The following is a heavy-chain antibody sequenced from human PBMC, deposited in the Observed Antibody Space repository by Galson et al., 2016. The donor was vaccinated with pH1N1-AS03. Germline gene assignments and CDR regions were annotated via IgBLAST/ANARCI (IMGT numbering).Heavy chain of an antibody. J-gene: IGHJ4*02. Sequence: SLRLSCAASGFTFINFAMSWVCQAPGKGLQWVSSISFNGDRTYYADSVKGRLTISTDNSKDTEFPQMNRLRADDTAVYYCGRHNGDRDRYYFDTSGHLDSWGQGALVTVSS. CDR2: ISFNGDRT. V-gene: IGHV3-23*01. CDR3: GRHNGDRDRYYFDTSGHLDS. D-gene: IGHD3-22*01. CDR1: GFTFINFA.